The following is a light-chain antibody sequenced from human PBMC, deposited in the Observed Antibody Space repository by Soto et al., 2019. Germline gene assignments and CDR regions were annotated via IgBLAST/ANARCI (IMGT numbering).Light chain of an antibody. CDR1: SSDVGDYDY. CDR2: EVS. V-gene: IGLV2-14*01. Sequence: QSALTQPASVSGSPGQSITISCTGTSSDVGDYDYVSWYQQHPGKAPKLMIYEVSNRPSGVSNRFSGSKSGNTASLTIAGLQTEDQADYSCSSYTASGTLNYVLGNGTKVSV. J-gene: IGLJ1*01. CDR3: SSYTASGTLNYV.